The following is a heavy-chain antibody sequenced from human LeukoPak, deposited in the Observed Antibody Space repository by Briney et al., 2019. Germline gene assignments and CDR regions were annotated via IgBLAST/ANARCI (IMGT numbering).Heavy chain of an antibody. J-gene: IGHJ6*02. Sequence: GGSLRLSCAASGFTFSSYWMSWVRQVPGKGLEWVSYISSSSSTIYYADSVKGRFTISRDNAKNSLYLQMNSLRAEDTAVYYCARVPSCSGGSCHHYYYYGMDVWGQGTTVTVSS. CDR1: GFTFSSYW. D-gene: IGHD2-15*01. CDR2: ISSSSSTI. CDR3: ARVPSCSGGSCHHYYYYGMDV. V-gene: IGHV3-48*01.